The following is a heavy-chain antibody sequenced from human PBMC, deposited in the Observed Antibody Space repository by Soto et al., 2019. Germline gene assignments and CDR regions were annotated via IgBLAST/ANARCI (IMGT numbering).Heavy chain of an antibody. CDR3: LRVGCSNSKCYTRGMDV. J-gene: IGHJ6*02. CDR2: IYSDGTT. Sequence: QLHLQESGPGLVKPSETLSLTCTVSGGSISGYYWSWVRQPAGKGLEWVGRIYSDGTTNYSPSLKSRVTMSLDTSKDQFSLHLNSVTAADTAVYYCLRVGCSNSKCYTRGMDVWGQGTTVTVSS. D-gene: IGHD2-2*01. V-gene: IGHV4-4*07. CDR1: GGSISGYY.